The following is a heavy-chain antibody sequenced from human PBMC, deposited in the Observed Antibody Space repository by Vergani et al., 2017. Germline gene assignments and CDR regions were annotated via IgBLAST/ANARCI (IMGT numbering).Heavy chain of an antibody. V-gene: IGHV4-30-2*01. CDR2: IYHSGST. J-gene: IGHJ6*03. CDR3: ARGGVAGPTGYYYYYMDV. D-gene: IGHD6-19*01. CDR1: GGSISSGGYS. Sequence: QLQLQESGSGLVKPSQTLSLTCAVSGGSISSGGYSWSWIRQPPGKGLEWIGYIYHSGSTYYNPSLKSRVTISVDRSKNQFSLKLSSVTAADTAVYYCARGGVAGPTGYYYYYMDVWGKGTTVTVSS.